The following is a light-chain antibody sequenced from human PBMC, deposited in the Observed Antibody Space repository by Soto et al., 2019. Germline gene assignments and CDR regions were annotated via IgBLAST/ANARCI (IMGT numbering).Light chain of an antibody. CDR3: CSYAGSSTLEV. CDR2: EVS. Sequence: QSVLTQPASVSGSPGQSITISCTGTSSDVGSYNLVSWYQQHPGKAPKLMIYEVSKRPSGVSNRFSGSKSGNTASLTISGLQAEDDADYYCCSYAGSSTLEVFGGGTKLTVL. V-gene: IGLV2-23*02. J-gene: IGLJ2*01. CDR1: SSDVGSYNL.